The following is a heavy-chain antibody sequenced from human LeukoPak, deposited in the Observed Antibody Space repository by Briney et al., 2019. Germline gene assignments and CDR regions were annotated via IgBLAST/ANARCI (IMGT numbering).Heavy chain of an antibody. J-gene: IGHJ4*02. CDR1: GFTFSSYG. D-gene: IGHD5-24*01. Sequence: PGRSLRLSCAASGFTFSSYGMHWVRQAPGKGLEWVAVIWYDGSNKYYADSVKGRFTISRDNSKNTLYLQMNSLRAEDTAVYYCARGRPIGRDGYNWSNLLPAFDYWGQGTLVTVSS. CDR3: ARGRPIGRDGYNWSNLLPAFDY. V-gene: IGHV3-33*01. CDR2: IWYDGSNK.